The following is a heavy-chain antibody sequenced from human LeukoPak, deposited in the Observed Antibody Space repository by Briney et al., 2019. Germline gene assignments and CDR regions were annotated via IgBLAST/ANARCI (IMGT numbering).Heavy chain of an antibody. CDR2: IYYSGST. CDR3: AKNDNGGVYPQPVDY. D-gene: IGHD2-8*01. V-gene: IGHV4-59*08. J-gene: IGHJ4*02. Sequence: SETLSLTCTVSGGSISSYYWSWIRQPPGKGLEWTGYIYYSGSTNYNPSLKSRVTISVDTSKNQFSLKLSSVTAADTAVYYCAKNDNGGVYPQPVDYWGKGPRSTVPS. CDR1: GGSISSYY.